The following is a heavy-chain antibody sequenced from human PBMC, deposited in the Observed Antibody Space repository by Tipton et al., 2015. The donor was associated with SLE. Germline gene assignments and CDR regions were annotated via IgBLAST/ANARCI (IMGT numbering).Heavy chain of an antibody. J-gene: IGHJ4*01. CDR1: GGSISIIDYY. Sequence: TLSLTCTVSGGSISIIDYYWGWIRQPPGKGLEWIGSIHSSGSTYYNPSLKSRVTLSVDTSKNQPSLKLTSVTAADTSVYYCARGAEERITLVRVRPYYFDYWGQGSLVTVSS. V-gene: IGHV4-39*02. CDR2: IHSSGST. CDR3: ARGAEERITLVRVRPYYFDY. D-gene: IGHD3-10*01.